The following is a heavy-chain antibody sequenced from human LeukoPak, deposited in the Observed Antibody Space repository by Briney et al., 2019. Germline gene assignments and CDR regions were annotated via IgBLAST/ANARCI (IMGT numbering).Heavy chain of an antibody. J-gene: IGHJ4*02. D-gene: IGHD2-2*02. V-gene: IGHV4-30-4*08. Sequence: PSETLSLTCTVSGGSISSGDYYWSWIRQPPGKGLEWIVYIYYSGSTYYNPSLKSRVTTSVDTSKNQFSLKLSSVTAADTAVYYCARTYCSSTSCYTFDYWGQGTLVTVSS. CDR2: IYYSGST. CDR3: ARTYCSSTSCYTFDY. CDR1: GGSISSGDYY.